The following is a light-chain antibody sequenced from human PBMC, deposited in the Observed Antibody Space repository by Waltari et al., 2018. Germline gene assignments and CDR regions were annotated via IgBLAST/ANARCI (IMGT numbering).Light chain of an antibody. Sequence: QVVVTQEPSLTVSPGGTVTLTCGSSTGAVTSGQFPYWFLQKPGQAPRTLVYDTSNKHSSTPARFSGSLLGGKAALTLSGAQPEDEAEYYCSVSYSGHVIFGGGTKLTVL. V-gene: IGLV7-46*01. CDR1: TGAVTSGQF. CDR3: SVSYSGHVI. J-gene: IGLJ2*01. CDR2: DTS.